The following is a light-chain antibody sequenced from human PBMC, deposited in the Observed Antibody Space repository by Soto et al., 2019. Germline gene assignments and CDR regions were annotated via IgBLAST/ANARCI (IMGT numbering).Light chain of an antibody. Sequence: QSVLTQPASVSGSPGQSITISCTGTSSDVGGYNYVSWYQQQSGTAPKLMIHEVSNRPSGVSNRFSGSKSGNTASLTISGLQAEDEADYYCSSYTSSRAYVFGIATKVTV. CDR1: SSDVGGYNY. CDR2: EVS. J-gene: IGLJ1*01. CDR3: SSYTSSRAYV. V-gene: IGLV2-14*01.